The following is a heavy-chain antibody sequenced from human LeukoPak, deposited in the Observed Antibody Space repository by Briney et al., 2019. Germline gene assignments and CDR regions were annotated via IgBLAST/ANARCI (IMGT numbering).Heavy chain of an antibody. J-gene: IGHJ4*02. D-gene: IGHD2-2*01. CDR3: ARDGWQYQLLSYFDY. V-gene: IGHV3-30-3*01. CDR2: ISYDGSNK. CDR1: GFTFSSYA. Sequence: GGSLRLACAASGFTFSSYAMHSVRQAPGKGLEWVAVISYDGSNKYYADSVKGRFTISRDNSKNTLYLQMNSLRAEDTAVYYCARDGWQYQLLSYFDYWGQGTLVTVSS.